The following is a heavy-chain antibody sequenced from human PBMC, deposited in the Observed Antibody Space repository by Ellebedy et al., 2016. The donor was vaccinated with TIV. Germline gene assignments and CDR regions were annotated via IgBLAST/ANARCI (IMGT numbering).Heavy chain of an antibody. D-gene: IGHD2-21*01. J-gene: IGHJ3*02. Sequence: GESLKISCAASGFTFSDYWMTWVRQAPGKGLEWVANIEKDGSAKYFVDSEQGRFTISRDNAKNSLSLQMNSLRAEDTAIYYCAREYYGGFDIWGQGTMVTVSS. V-gene: IGHV3-7*03. CDR1: GFTFSDYW. CDR3: AREYYGGFDI. CDR2: IEKDGSAK.